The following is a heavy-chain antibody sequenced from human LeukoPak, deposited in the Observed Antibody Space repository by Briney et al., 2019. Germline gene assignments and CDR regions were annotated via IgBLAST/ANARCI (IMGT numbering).Heavy chain of an antibody. D-gene: IGHD1-26*01. CDR1: GFTFSSYS. CDR3: ARAIPALGPAFDI. CDR2: ISSSSSYI. Sequence: GGSLRLSCAASGFTFSSYSMNWVRQAPGKGLEWVSSISSSSSYIYYADSVKGRFTISRDNAKNSLYPQMNSLRAEDTAVYYCARAIPALGPAFDIWGQGTMVTVSS. V-gene: IGHV3-21*01. J-gene: IGHJ3*02.